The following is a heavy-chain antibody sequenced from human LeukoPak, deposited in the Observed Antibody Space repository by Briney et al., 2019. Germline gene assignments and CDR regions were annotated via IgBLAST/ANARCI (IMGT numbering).Heavy chain of an antibody. V-gene: IGHV3-21*01. CDR1: GFTSNNYS. J-gene: IGHJ3*02. CDR2: ITSSSTYI. CDR3: ARPHYGGNSIDAFDI. D-gene: IGHD4-23*01. Sequence: PGGSLRLSCAASGFTSNNYSMNWVRQAPGKGLEWVSSITSSSTYIYYADSVKGRFTISRDNARNSLYLQMNSLRPEDTAVYYCARPHYGGNSIDAFDIWGQGTMVTVSS.